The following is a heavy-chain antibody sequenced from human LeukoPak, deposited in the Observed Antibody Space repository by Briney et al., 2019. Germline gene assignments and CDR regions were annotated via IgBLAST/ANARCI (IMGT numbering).Heavy chain of an antibody. CDR2: IIPIFCTA. CDR1: GGTFSSYA. V-gene: IGHV1-69*05. D-gene: IGHD3-3*01. CDR3: AREVWSGYYAYFDY. Sequence: SVKVSCKASGGTFSSYAISWVRQAPGQGLGWMGRIIPIFCTANCAQKFQCRVTITTDESTSTAYKELSSLRSEDTAVYYCAREVWSGYYAYFDYWGQGTLVTVSS. J-gene: IGHJ4*02.